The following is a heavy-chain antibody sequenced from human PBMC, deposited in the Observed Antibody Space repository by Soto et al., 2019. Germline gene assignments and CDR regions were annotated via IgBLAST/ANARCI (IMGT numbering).Heavy chain of an antibody. CDR3: ARDRFYIQLNTVTPYGMDV. Sequence: QVQLVESGGGVVQPGRSLRLSCAASGFTFSSYGMHWVRQAPGKGLEWVAVIWYDGSNKYYADSVKGRFTISRDNSKNTLYLQMNSLRAEDTAVYYCARDRFYIQLNTVTPYGMDVWGQETKVTV. CDR2: IWYDGSNK. J-gene: IGHJ6*02. V-gene: IGHV3-33*01. CDR1: GFTFSSYG. D-gene: IGHD4-17*01.